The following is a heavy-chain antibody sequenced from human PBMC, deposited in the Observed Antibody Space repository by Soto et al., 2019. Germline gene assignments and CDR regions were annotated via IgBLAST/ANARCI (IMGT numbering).Heavy chain of an antibody. CDR3: TRGGVYGDFDY. V-gene: IGHV1-8*01. Sequence: ASVKVSCKASGYPFTTYHLHWVRQATGQGLEWMGWLNPNSGSSRTAQKFQGRVTMTSNTSINAVYMELSSLTSEDTAIYYCTRGGVYGDFDYWGQGTLVTVSS. D-gene: IGHD4-17*01. CDR1: GYPFTTYH. CDR2: LNPNSGSS. J-gene: IGHJ4*02.